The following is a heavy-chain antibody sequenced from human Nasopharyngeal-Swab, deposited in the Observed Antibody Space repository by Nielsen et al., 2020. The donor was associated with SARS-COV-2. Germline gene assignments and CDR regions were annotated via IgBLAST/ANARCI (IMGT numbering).Heavy chain of an antibody. CDR3: AGGYGTGSYPT. Sequence: ASVTVSCKVSGYTLTELSIHWVRQAPAKGLEWMGCFDPEDGETIYAQKFQGRVTMTEDTSTDTAYMELSSLRSEDTAVYYCAGGYGTGSYPTWGQGTLVTVSS. D-gene: IGHD3-10*01. V-gene: IGHV1-24*01. CDR1: GYTLTELS. J-gene: IGHJ5*02. CDR2: FDPEDGET.